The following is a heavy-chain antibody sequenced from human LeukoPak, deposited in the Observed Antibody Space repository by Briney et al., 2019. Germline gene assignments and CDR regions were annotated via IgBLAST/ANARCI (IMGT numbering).Heavy chain of an antibody. D-gene: IGHD3-22*01. CDR3: ARERSSGYNDAFDI. Sequence: GASVKVSCKASGYTFTSYYMHWARQAPGQGLDWMGITNPSGGNTNYAQKFQGRVTMTRDMSTSTVYMELSSLRSEDTAVYYCARERSSGYNDAFDIWGQGTMVTVSS. CDR1: GYTFTSYY. CDR2: TNPSGGNT. J-gene: IGHJ3*02. V-gene: IGHV1-46*01.